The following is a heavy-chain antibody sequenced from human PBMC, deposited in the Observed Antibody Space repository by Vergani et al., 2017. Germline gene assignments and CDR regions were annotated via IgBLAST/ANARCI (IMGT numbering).Heavy chain of an antibody. V-gene: IGHV4-38-2*01. CDR2: IYHSGST. CDR1: GYSISSGYY. D-gene: IGHD3-3*01. CDR3: ARLLDLWSGYYTGSDAFDI. J-gene: IGHJ3*02. Sequence: QVQLQESGPGLVKPSETLSLTCAVSGYSISSGYYWGWIRQPPGKGLEWIGSIYHSGSTYYNPSLKSRVTISVDTSKNQFSLKLSSVTAADTAVYYCARLLDLWSGYYTGSDAFDIWGQGTMVTVSS.